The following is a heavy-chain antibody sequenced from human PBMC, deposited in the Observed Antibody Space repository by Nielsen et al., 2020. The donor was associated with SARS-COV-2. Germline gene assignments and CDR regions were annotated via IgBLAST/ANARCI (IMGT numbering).Heavy chain of an antibody. J-gene: IGHJ4*02. CDR3: ARSSGYYVFRFED. CDR1: GYTFSSFG. Sequence: ASVKVSCKASGYTFSSFGISWVRQAPGQGLEWMGWISTNNGDTNYAQKFQGRVTITADESTTAVYMEVNSLRSEDTAMYYCARSSGYYVFRFEDWGQGTLVTVSS. CDR2: ISTNNGDT. D-gene: IGHD3-22*01. V-gene: IGHV1-18*01.